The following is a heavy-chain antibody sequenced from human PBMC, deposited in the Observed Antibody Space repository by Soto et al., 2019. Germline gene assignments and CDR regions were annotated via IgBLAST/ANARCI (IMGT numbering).Heavy chain of an antibody. J-gene: IGHJ6*02. CDR2: IIPILGTT. D-gene: IGHD1-26*01. V-gene: IGHV1-69*06. Sequence: VELVQSGSEVKKPGSSVKVSCKTSGGPFTSFDVNWVRQAPGQGLEWMGGIIPILGTTNYAQKFQGRVTITADMPTTTAYMELGSLRSDDTAVYFCAVGLSGSYYQNGMDVWGLGTTVIVS. CDR1: GGPFTSFD. CDR3: AVGLSGSYYQNGMDV.